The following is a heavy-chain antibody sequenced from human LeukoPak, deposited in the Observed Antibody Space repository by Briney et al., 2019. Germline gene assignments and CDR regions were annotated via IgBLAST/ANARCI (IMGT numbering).Heavy chain of an antibody. CDR1: GITLSNYG. CDR3: AKRGVVIRVILVGFHKEAYYFDS. V-gene: IGHV3-23*01. CDR2: ISDRGSRT. Sequence: GGSLRLSCAVSGITLSNYGMSWVRQAPGKGLEWVAGISDRGSRTNYADSVKGRFTISTDHPKNTLYLQTNSLRAEDTAVYFCAKRGVVIRVILVGFHKEAYYFDSWGQGALVTVSS. J-gene: IGHJ4*02. D-gene: IGHD3-22*01.